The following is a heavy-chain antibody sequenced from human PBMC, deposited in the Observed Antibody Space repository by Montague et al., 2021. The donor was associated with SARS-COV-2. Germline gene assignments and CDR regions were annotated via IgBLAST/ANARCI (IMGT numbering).Heavy chain of an antibody. V-gene: IGHV4-39*02. J-gene: IGHJ3*02. CDR2: IYDSGST. Sequence: SETLSLTCTVSAGSISSNNYYWDWIRQPPGKGLEWFGRIYDSGSTYYXXXLKSRVTISVATSTNHFSLNLYSVTAAATAVYYCARRGRKLLPVATTIGGFDIWGQGTLVTVSS. CDR3: ARRGRKLLPVATTIGGFDI. CDR1: AGSISSNNYY. D-gene: IGHD5-12*01.